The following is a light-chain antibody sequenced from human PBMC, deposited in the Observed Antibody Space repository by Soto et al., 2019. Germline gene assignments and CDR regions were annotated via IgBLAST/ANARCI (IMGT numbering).Light chain of an antibody. V-gene: IGKV3-15*01. Sequence: EIVMTQSPVTLSVSPVERATLSGRASQSVSSNLAWYQQKPGQAPRLLVYGASTRATGIPARFSGSGSGTEFTLTISSLQSEDFAVYYCQQYNNWPPITFGQGTRLEIK. CDR3: QQYNNWPPIT. CDR2: GAS. CDR1: QSVSSN. J-gene: IGKJ5*01.